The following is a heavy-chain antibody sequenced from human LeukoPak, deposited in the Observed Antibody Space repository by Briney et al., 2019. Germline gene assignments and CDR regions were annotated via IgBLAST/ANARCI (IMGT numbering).Heavy chain of an antibody. D-gene: IGHD1-26*01. J-gene: IGHJ4*02. CDR1: GGSISSYY. CDR3: ASSSTSGSFKYYFDY. V-gene: IGHV4-59*08. CDR2: IYYSGST. Sequence: SETLSLTCTVSGGSISSYYWSWIRQPPGKGLEWIGYIYYSGSTNYNPSLKSRVTISVDTSKNQFSLKLSSVTAADTAVYYCASSSTSGSFKYYFDYWGQGTLVTVSS.